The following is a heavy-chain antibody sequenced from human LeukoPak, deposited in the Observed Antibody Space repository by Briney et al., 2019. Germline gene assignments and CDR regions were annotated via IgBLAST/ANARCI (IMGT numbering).Heavy chain of an antibody. V-gene: IGHV3-7*01. CDR1: GLTLSTYW. CDR3: ARRGRDGYYFDY. D-gene: IGHD5-24*01. CDR2: IKQDASKT. Sequence: PGRSLRLSCAASGLTLSTYWMSWVRQAPGKGRGWVASIKQDASKTYYVDSVKGRFTISRDNAKNSLYMQMNSLRAEDTAVYYCARRGRDGYYFDYWGQGTLVTVSS. J-gene: IGHJ4*02.